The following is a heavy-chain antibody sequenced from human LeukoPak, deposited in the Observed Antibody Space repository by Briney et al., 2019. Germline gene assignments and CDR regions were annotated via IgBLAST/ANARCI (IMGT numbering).Heavy chain of an antibody. V-gene: IGHV4-30-4*08. Sequence: SETLSLTCTVSGGSFSSGDYYWGWIRQPPGKGREWFGYIYYSGSTYYNPSLKSRVTISVYTSKNQFSLKLSCVTAAETAVYYCATYCSSTSCQNEGFNYGGEGTLVTVSS. CDR2: IYYSGST. CDR1: GGSFSSGDYY. J-gene: IGHJ4*02. CDR3: ATYCSSTSCQNEGFNY. D-gene: IGHD2-2*01.